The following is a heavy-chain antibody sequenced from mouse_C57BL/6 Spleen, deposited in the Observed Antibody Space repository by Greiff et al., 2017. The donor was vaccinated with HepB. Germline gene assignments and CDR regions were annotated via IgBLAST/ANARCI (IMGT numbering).Heavy chain of an antibody. CDR3: ARETGKKAMDY. CDR1: GYAFSSYW. Sequence: QVQLKESGAELVKPGASVKISCKASGYAFSSYWMNWVKQRPGKGLEWIGQIYPGDGDTNYNGKIKGKATLTVNKSSSTAYMQLSSLTSEDSAVYCCARETGKKAMDYWGQGTSVTVSS. J-gene: IGHJ4*01. V-gene: IGHV1-80*01. D-gene: IGHD4-1*01. CDR2: IYPGDGDT.